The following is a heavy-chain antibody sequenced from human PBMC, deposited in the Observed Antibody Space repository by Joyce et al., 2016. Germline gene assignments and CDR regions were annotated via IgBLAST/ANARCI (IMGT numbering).Heavy chain of an antibody. D-gene: IGHD2-8*01. CDR3: ARGFCDQGVCYTALFDL. V-gene: IGHV5-10-1*03. J-gene: IGHJ4*02. CDR1: GYSFTDHW. CDR2: IEPSHSFT. Sequence: EEQLVQSGAEMRKPGESLRISCKGSGYSFTDHWISWVRQVPGRGLEWMGRIEPSHSFTNYGPSFQGHVTFSIDKFINTAYLQWSSLKASDTAIYYCARGFCDQGVCYTALFDLWGQGTLVSVSS.